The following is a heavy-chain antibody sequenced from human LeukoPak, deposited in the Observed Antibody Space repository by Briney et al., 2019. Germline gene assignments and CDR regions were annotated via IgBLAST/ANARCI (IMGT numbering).Heavy chain of an antibody. CDR3: AKIPNYYYDSSGYYSSFDY. CDR1: GFTFSSYA. J-gene: IGHJ4*02. Sequence: PGGSLRLSCAASGFTFSSYAMPWVRQAPGKGLEWVSATSGSGGSTYYADSVKGRFTISRDNSKNTLYLQMNSLRAEDTAVYYCAKIPNYYYDSSGYYSSFDYWGQGTLVTVSS. D-gene: IGHD3-22*01. V-gene: IGHV3-23*01. CDR2: TSGSGGST.